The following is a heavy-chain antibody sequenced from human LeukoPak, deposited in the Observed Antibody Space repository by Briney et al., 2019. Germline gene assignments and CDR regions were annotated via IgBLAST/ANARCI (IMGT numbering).Heavy chain of an antibody. V-gene: IGHV4-59*01. Sequence: SSETLSLTCAVYGGSFSSYYWSWIRQPPGKGLEWIGYIYYSGSTNYNPSLKSRVTISVDTSKNQFSLKLSSVTAADTAVFYCARESRARFGEFNYFDYWGQGTLVTVSS. CDR2: IYYSGST. D-gene: IGHD3-10*01. J-gene: IGHJ4*02. CDR3: ARESRARFGEFNYFDY. CDR1: GGSFSSYY.